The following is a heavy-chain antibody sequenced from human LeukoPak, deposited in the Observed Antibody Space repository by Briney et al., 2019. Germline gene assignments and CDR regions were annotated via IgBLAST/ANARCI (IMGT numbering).Heavy chain of an antibody. J-gene: IGHJ4*02. CDR2: IYHSGST. D-gene: IGHD3-22*01. CDR1: GGSISSSSYY. CDR3: ARDNDSSALGFDY. Sequence: PSETLSLTCTVSGGSISSSSYYWGWIRQPPGKGLEWIGSIYHSGSTYYNPSLKSRVTISVDTSKNQFSLKLSSVTAADTAVYYCARDNDSSALGFDYWGQGTLVTVSS. V-gene: IGHV4-39*07.